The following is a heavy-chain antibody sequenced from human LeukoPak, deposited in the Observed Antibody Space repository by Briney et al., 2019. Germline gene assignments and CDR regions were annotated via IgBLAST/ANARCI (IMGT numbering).Heavy chain of an antibody. CDR3: ARDPRVGYFDWLLREYYFDY. V-gene: IGHV7-4-1*02. CDR2: INTNTGNP. Sequence: ASVKVCCKASGYTFTSYAMNWVRQAPGQGLEWMGWINTNTGNPTYAQGFTGRFVFSLDTSVSTAYLQISSLKAEDTAVYYCARDPRVGYFDWLLREYYFDYWGQGTLVTVSS. J-gene: IGHJ4*02. CDR1: GYTFTSYA. D-gene: IGHD3-9*01.